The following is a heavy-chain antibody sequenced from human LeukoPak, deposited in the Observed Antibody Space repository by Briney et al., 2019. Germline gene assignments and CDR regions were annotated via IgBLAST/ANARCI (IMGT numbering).Heavy chain of an antibody. D-gene: IGHD3-10*01. V-gene: IGHV3-9*01. CDR3: AKDIFTMVRGVVDY. Sequence: GGSLRLSCGAPGFTFDDYAMHWVRQAPGKGLEWVSGISWNSGSIGYADSVKGRFTISRDNAKNSLYLQMNSLRAEDTALYYCAKDIFTMVRGVVDYWGQGTLVTVSS. CDR1: GFTFDDYA. CDR2: ISWNSGSI. J-gene: IGHJ4*02.